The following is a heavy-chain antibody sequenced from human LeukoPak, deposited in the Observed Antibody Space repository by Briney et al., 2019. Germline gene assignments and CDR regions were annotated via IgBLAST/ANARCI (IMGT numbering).Heavy chain of an antibody. D-gene: IGHD3-22*01. J-gene: IGHJ4*02. CDR2: IYSGGST. CDR3: ARGYYHTFDY. CDR1: GFTVSSNY. Sequence: PGGSLRLSCAASGFTVSSNYMSWVRQAPGKGLEWVSVIYSGGSTYYADSVKGRFTSSRDNSKNTLYLQMTSLGADDPAVYYCARGYYHTFDYWGQGTLVTVSS. V-gene: IGHV3-53*01.